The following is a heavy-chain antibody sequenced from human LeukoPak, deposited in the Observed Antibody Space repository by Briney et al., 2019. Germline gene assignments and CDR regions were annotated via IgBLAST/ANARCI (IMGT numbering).Heavy chain of an antibody. Sequence: GGSLRLSCAASGFTFNRYWMSWVRQAPGKELQWVANIKQDGSAKYYVDSVKGRFTISRDNAKNSLYLQMNSLRAEDTAVYYCARVMGRLVRTWYFDLWGRGTLVTVSS. CDR1: GFTFNRYW. J-gene: IGHJ2*01. CDR2: IKQDGSAK. CDR3: ARVMGRLVRTWYFDL. V-gene: IGHV3-7*01. D-gene: IGHD3-9*01.